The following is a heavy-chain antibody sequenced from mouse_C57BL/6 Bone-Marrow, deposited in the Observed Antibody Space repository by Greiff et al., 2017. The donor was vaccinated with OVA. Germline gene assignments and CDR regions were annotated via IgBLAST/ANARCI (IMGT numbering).Heavy chain of an antibody. CDR2: IHPNSGST. Sequence: VQLQQPGAELVKPGASVKLSCKASGYTFTSYWMHWAKQRPGQGLEWIGMIHPNSGSTNYNEKFKSKATLTVDKSSSTAYMQLSSLTSEDSAVYYCARWGYYYGPWFAYWGQGTLVTVSA. J-gene: IGHJ3*01. CDR1: GYTFTSYW. D-gene: IGHD1-1*01. V-gene: IGHV1-64*01. CDR3: ARWGYYYGPWFAY.